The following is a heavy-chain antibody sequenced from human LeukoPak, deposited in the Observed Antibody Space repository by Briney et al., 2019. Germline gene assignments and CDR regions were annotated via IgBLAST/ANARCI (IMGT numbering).Heavy chain of an antibody. CDR1: GFTLNTYW. D-gene: IGHD6-19*01. J-gene: IGHJ3*01. Sequence: RGSLRLSCAASGFTLNTYWISWVRQAPGKGLQWVANIKPDGNERYYVDYVKGRFTISRDNARSSLYLQMNSLRVEDTAIYYCARRQWTAFDFWGQGTMVTVSS. CDR3: ARRQWTAFDF. CDR2: IKPDGNER. V-gene: IGHV3-7*01.